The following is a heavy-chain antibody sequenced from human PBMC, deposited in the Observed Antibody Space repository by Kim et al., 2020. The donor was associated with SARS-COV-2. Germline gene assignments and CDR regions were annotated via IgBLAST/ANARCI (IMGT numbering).Heavy chain of an antibody. CDR2: ISYDGSNK. CDR1: GFTFSSYG. CDR3: AKVVGYCSSTSCHGNYY. D-gene: IGHD2-2*01. V-gene: IGHV3-30*18. J-gene: IGHJ6*01. Sequence: GGSLRLSCAASGFTFSSYGMHWVRQAPGKGLEWVAVISYDGSNKYYADSVKGRFTISRDNSKNTLYLQMNSLRAEDTAVYYCAKVVGYCSSTSCHGNYY.